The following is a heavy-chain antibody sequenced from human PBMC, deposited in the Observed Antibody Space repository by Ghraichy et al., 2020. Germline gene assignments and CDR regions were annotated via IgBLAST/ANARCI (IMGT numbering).Heavy chain of an antibody. D-gene: IGHD6-13*01. CDR3: AKGIAATGTGSAFDV. V-gene: IGHV3-23*01. CDR2: ISSSGGTT. CDR1: GFTFSSYA. Sequence: GGSLRLSCAASGFTFSSYAMGWVRQAPGKGLEWVSTISSSGGTTYYADSVKGRFIISRDNSKNTLYLQMNSLRAEDTAVYYCAKGIAATGTGSAFDVWGQGTMVTVSS. J-gene: IGHJ3*01.